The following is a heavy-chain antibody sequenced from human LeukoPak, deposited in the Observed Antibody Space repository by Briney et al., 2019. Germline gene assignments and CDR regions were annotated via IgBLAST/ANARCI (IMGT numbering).Heavy chain of an antibody. CDR3: ARQGTKRGHDSSPFDY. V-gene: IGHV4-59*08. Sequence: SESLSLTCTVSGGSISSYYWSWIRQPPGKGLEWVGYIYYSGSTNYNPSLKSRVTISVDTSKNQFSLKLSSVTAADTAVYYCARQGTKRGHDSSPFDYWGQGTLVTVSS. J-gene: IGHJ4*02. D-gene: IGHD3-3*01. CDR2: IYYSGST. CDR1: GGSISSYY.